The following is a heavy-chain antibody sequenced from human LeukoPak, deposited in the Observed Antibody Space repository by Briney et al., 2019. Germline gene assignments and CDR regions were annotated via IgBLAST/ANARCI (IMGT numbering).Heavy chain of an antibody. Sequence: GGSLRLSCAASGFTFSSYAMSWVRQAPGKGLEWVSAISGSGGSTYYADSVKGRFTISRDNSKNTLYLQMNSLRAEDTAVYYCAKPGRVYSGSYSDYWGQGTLVTVSS. D-gene: IGHD1-26*01. V-gene: IGHV3-23*01. CDR3: AKPGRVYSGSYSDY. CDR2: ISGSGGST. J-gene: IGHJ4*02. CDR1: GFTFSSYA.